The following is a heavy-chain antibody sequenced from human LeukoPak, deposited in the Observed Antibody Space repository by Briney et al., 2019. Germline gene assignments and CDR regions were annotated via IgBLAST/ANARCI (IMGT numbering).Heavy chain of an antibody. D-gene: IGHD6-13*01. CDR3: ARGGIAAAGTKIYYYYYMDV. V-gene: IGHV1-2*02. J-gene: IGHJ6*03. CDR1: GYTFTVYY. Sequence: GASVNGSCRASGYTFTVYYMQWVRQATGHLLQWIGWINPNNGGTNYAQKFQGRVTMTRDTSISTAYMELSRLRSDDTAVYYCARGGIAAAGTKIYYYYYMDVWGKGTTVTVFS. CDR2: INPNNGGT.